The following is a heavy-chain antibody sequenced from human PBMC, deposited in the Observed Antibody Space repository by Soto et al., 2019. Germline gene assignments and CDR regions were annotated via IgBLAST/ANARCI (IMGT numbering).Heavy chain of an antibody. D-gene: IGHD3-22*01. CDR2: IYYSGST. J-gene: IGHJ5*02. Sequence: SETLSLTCTVSGGSISSGGYYWSWIRQHPGKGLEWIGYIYYSGSTYYNPSPKSRVTISVDMSKNQFSLKLSSVTAADTAVYYCASVYSSGYYHWFDPWGQGTLVTVSS. V-gene: IGHV4-31*03. CDR3: ASVYSSGYYHWFDP. CDR1: GGSISSGGYY.